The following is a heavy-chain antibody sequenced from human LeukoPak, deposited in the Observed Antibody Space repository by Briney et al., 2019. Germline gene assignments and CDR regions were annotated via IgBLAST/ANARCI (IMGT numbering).Heavy chain of an antibody. V-gene: IGHV1-2*02. CDR1: GYTFTGYY. CDR2: INPKSGGT. D-gene: IGHD2-15*01. Sequence: ASVKVSCKASGYTFTGYYMHWVRQAPGQGLEWMGWINPKSGGTNYAQKFQGRVTMTRDTSISTAYMELSRLRSDDTAVYYCARDLQNIVVVVAASLDYWGQGTLVTVSS. CDR3: ARDLQNIVVVVAASLDY. J-gene: IGHJ4*02.